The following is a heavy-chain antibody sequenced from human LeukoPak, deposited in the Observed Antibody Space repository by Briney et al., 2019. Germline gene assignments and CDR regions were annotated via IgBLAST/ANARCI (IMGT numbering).Heavy chain of an antibody. V-gene: IGHV4-34*01. CDR1: GGSFSGYY. J-gene: IGHJ4*02. D-gene: IGHD3-10*01. Sequence: SETLSLTCALYGGSFSGYYWSWIRQPPGKGLEWIGEINHSGSTNYNPSLKSRVTISVDTSKNQFSLKLSSVTAADTAVYYCARGPRRYGSGNLDYWGQGTLVTVSS. CDR3: ARGPRRYGSGNLDY. CDR2: INHSGST.